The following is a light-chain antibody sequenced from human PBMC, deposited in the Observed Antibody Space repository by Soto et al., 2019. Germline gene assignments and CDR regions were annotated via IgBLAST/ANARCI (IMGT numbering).Light chain of an antibody. Sequence: EIVLTQSPGTLSLSPGERATLSCRASQSVSSNYLAWYQQKPGQAPRLLISGASSRATGIPDRFSGSGSGTDFTLTIRRLEPEDFAVYFCQHYGASPYTFGQGTKLDIK. CDR1: QSVSSNY. CDR3: QHYGASPYT. CDR2: GAS. V-gene: IGKV3-20*01. J-gene: IGKJ2*01.